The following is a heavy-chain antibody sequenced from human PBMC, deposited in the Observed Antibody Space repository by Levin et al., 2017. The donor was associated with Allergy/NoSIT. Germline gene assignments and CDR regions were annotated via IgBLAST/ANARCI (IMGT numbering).Heavy chain of an antibody. D-gene: IGHD4-17*01. V-gene: IGHV4-30-2*01. J-gene: IGHJ4*02. Sequence: SETLSLTCAVSGGSIGSGSYTWNWIRQPPGKGPEWIGHVYENGDTSYNPSLQSRVTIPVDRSQNHFSLKLSSVTAADTAVFYCARAGPYGDYADWGQGTLVTVAS. CDR3: ARAGPYGDYAD. CDR2: VYENGDT. CDR1: GGSIGSGSYT.